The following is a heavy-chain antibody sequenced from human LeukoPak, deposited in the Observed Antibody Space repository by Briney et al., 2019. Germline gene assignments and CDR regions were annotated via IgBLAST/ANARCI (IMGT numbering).Heavy chain of an antibody. V-gene: IGHV3-9*01. CDR1: GFTFDDYA. CDR3: AKEGVRHYGSGRAFDI. J-gene: IGHJ3*02. D-gene: IGHD3-10*01. Sequence: GGSLRLSCAASGFTFDDYAMHWVRQAPGKGLEWVSGISWNSGSIGYADSVKGRFTISRDNAKNSLYLQMNSLRAEDTALYYCAKEGVRHYGSGRAFDIWGQGTMVTVSS. CDR2: ISWNSGSI.